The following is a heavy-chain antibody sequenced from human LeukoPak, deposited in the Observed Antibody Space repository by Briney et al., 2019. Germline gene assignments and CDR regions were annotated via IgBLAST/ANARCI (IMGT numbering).Heavy chain of an antibody. Sequence: GASVKVSCKASGYTFTNYDISWVRQAPGQGLEWMGWISAYNGNINYAQNFQGRVTMTTDTSTSTAYMELRSLRSDDTAVYYCARGRYCSSTSCSPSFYFDFWGQGTLVTVSS. CDR3: ARGRYCSSTSCSPSFYFDF. D-gene: IGHD2-2*01. V-gene: IGHV1-18*01. J-gene: IGHJ4*02. CDR1: GYTFTNYD. CDR2: ISAYNGNI.